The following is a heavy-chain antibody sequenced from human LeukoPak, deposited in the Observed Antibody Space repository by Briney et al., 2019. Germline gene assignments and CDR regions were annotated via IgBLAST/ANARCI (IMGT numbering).Heavy chain of an antibody. Sequence: GGSLRLSCAASGLTFNNYWMHWVREAPGKGLVWVSRIRTDGLETSYADSVKGRFTVSRDNAKNTLHLQMNSLRAEDTAVYYCARVMSGYYVVLDIWGQGTMVTVSS. CDR1: GLTFNNYW. V-gene: IGHV3-74*01. CDR2: IRTDGLET. D-gene: IGHD3-3*01. CDR3: ARVMSGYYVVLDI. J-gene: IGHJ3*02.